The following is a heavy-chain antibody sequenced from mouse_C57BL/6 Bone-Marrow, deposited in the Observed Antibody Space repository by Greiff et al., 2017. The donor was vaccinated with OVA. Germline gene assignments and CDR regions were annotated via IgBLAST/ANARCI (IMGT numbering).Heavy chain of an antibody. J-gene: IGHJ4*01. CDR2: INPYNGGT. V-gene: IGHV1-19*01. CDR1: GYTFTDYY. CDR3: ARSGCIYYYGSRAMDY. Sequence: EVQLQESGPVLVKPGASVKMSCKASGYTFTDYYMNWVKQSHGKSLEWIGVINPYNGGTSYNQKFKGRATLSVDKASSTAYMELNSLTSEDSAVDYSARSGCIYYYGSRAMDYWGQGTSVTVSS. D-gene: IGHD1-1*01.